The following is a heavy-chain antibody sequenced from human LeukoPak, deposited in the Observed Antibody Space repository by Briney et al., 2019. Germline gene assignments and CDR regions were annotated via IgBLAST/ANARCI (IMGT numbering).Heavy chain of an antibody. CDR2: IWYDGSNK. CDR3: AREGSSGWQDFDY. CDR1: GFTFSNYG. Sequence: GGSLRLSCAASGFTFSNYGMHWVRQAPGKGLEWVAVIWYDGSNKYYADSVKGRFTISRDNSKNTPYLQMNSLRAEDTAVYYCAREGSSGWQDFDYWDQGTLVTVSS. D-gene: IGHD6-19*01. J-gene: IGHJ4*02. V-gene: IGHV3-33*01.